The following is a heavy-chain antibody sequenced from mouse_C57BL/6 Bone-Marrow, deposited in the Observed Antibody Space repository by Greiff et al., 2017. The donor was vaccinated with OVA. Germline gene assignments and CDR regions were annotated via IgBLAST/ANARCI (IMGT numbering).Heavy chain of an antibody. Sequence: ESGPGLVKPSQSLSLTCSVTGYSITSGYYWNWIRQFPGNKLEWMGYISYDGSNNYNPSLKNRISITRETSKNQFFLKLNSVTTEDTATYYCSTVVDYYAMDYWGQGTSVTVSS. D-gene: IGHD1-1*01. CDR1: GYSITSGYY. V-gene: IGHV3-6*01. CDR3: STVVDYYAMDY. J-gene: IGHJ4*01. CDR2: ISYDGSN.